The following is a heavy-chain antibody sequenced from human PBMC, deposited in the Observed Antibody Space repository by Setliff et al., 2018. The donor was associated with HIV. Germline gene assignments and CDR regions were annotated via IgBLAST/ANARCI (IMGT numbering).Heavy chain of an antibody. J-gene: IGHJ5*02. Sequence: SETLSLTCAVYGGSFSDHQWTWIRQSPGKGLEWIGEINHSGNSNYNPSLKRRVTISVDTSKNQFSLRMSSVTAADTSVYYCARSKYSWFDPWGQGTLVTVSS. CDR3: ARSKYSWFDP. D-gene: IGHD1-26*01. CDR1: GGSFSDHQ. CDR2: INHSGNS. V-gene: IGHV4-34*01.